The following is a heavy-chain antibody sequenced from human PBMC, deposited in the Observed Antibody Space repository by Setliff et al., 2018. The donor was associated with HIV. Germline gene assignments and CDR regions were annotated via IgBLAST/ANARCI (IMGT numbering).Heavy chain of an antibody. V-gene: IGHV4-34*01. CDR3: ARKGAGYNTYYFDY. CDR2: IDHSGST. CDR1: GGSFNDYY. D-gene: IGHD3-9*01. Sequence: SETLSLTCAVYGGSFNDYYWTWIRQPPGKGLEWIGEIDHSGSTKYHASLKSRVTMSIDTSQNQFSLKLNSITAADTAVYYCARKGAGYNTYYFDYWGQGALVTVSS. J-gene: IGHJ4*02.